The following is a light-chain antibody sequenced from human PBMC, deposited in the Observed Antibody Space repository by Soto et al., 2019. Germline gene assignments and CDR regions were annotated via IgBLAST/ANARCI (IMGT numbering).Light chain of an antibody. J-gene: IGLJ2*01. CDR2: EVT. CDR3: SSLKRTNIVV. V-gene: IGLV2-14*01. CDR1: SSDVGGYNY. Sequence: QSVLTQPASVSVSAGQSITISCTGTSSDVGGYNYVSWYQQHPGTAPKLMVSEVTTRPSGISNRFSGSKSGNTASLTISGGQAEDEADYYCSSLKRTNIVVFGGGTKPTV.